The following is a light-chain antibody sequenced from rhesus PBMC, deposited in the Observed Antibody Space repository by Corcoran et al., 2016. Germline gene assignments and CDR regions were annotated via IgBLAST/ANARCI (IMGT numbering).Light chain of an antibody. CDR3: QHGYGTPRT. Sequence: DIQMTQSPSSLSASVGDRVTITCRASENVNNYLNWYQQKPGKAPKLLIYKASPLQSGVPSRFSGSGSGTDYTFTIRSLQPEDVATYYCQHGYGTPRTFGQGTKVEIK. J-gene: IGKJ1*01. CDR2: KAS. V-gene: IGKV1-74*01. CDR1: ENVNNY.